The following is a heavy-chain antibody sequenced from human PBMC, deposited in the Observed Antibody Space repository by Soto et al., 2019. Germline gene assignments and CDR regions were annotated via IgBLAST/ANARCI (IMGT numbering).Heavy chain of an antibody. D-gene: IGHD4-17*01. V-gene: IGHV3-48*01. CDR2: ISGDSRIT. CDR3: AGDLKNYGDTLQGFDS. J-gene: IGHJ4*02. Sequence: EVQLVESGGGLVQPGGSLRLSCAASGFTFRTYGMNWVRQAPGKGLEWISYISGDSRITYYADSVKGRFTISRDYADNSLLLQMYSLRAEDTALYYWAGDLKNYGDTLQGFDSWGQGTLVTVSS. CDR1: GFTFRTYG.